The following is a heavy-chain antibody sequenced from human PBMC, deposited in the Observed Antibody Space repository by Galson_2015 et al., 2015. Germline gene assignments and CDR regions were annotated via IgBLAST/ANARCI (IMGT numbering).Heavy chain of an antibody. CDR3: ARGVFDDVPGPYSLKYFDY. CDR2: ISPNSGVT. J-gene: IGHJ4*02. D-gene: IGHD3-16*01. V-gene: IGHV1-2*04. Sequence: SVKVSCKASGYNFTGHYIHWVRQAPGQGLEWMGWISPNSGVTKYAQKFQGWVTMTSDMSINTAYMELSRLRSDDTAIYYCARGVFDDVPGPYSLKYFDYWGQGPLVTVSS. CDR1: GYNFTGHY.